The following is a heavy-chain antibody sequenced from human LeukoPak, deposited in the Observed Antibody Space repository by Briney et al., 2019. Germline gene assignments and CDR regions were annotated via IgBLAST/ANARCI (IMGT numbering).Heavy chain of an antibody. D-gene: IGHD3-16*01. CDR2: TSYDGSNK. Sequence: PGGSLRLSCAASGFTFSSYTMHWVRQAPGKGLEWVAVTSYDGSNKYYADSVKGRFTISRDNSKNTLYLQMNSLRAEDTAVYYCARDRIMIGGYYFDYWGQGALVTVSS. CDR3: ARDRIMIGGYYFDY. CDR1: GFTFSSYT. J-gene: IGHJ4*02. V-gene: IGHV3-30*01.